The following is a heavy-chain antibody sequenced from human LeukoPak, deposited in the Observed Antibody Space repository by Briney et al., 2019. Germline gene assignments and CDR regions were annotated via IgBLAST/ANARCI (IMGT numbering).Heavy chain of an antibody. V-gene: IGHV3-53*01. CDR2: IYSDGNT. CDR1: GFSVSSNY. CDR3: ARDTGGDFDS. J-gene: IGHJ4*02. Sequence: GGSLRLSCAASGFSVSSNYMTWVRQAPGKGLEWVSVIYSDGNTYYADSVKGRFTISRDNSKNTLYLQMNSLRAEDTAVYYCARDTGGDFDSWGQGTLVTVSS. D-gene: IGHD1-14*01.